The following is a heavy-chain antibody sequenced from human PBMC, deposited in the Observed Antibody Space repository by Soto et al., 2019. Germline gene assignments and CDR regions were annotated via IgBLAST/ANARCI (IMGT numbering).Heavy chain of an antibody. V-gene: IGHV4-39*01. CDR3: ARRTVNIRTFYSGLKTHCFDY. CDR1: GDSMSSSDYY. Sequence: QLQLHESGPGLVKPSETLSLTCAVSGDSMSSSDYYWGWIRQPPGKGLEWIGSIYYSGSTYYNTFVQSRVAISVDTSKNQFSLKLKSVTAADTAIYYCARRTVNIRTFYSGLKTHCFDYWGQGAPVTVSS. CDR2: IYYSGST. D-gene: IGHD6-19*01. J-gene: IGHJ4*02.